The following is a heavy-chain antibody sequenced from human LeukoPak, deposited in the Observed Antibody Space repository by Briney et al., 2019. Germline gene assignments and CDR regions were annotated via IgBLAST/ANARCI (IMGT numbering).Heavy chain of an antibody. CDR3: ARTRGSGYFFDY. CDR1: GGSFNSYY. J-gene: IGHJ4*02. D-gene: IGHD3-22*01. CDR2: IYYLGST. Sequence: PSETLSLTCTVSGGSFNSYYWTWIRQPPGKGLEWIRYIYYLGSTNYNPSLKSRVTISVDTSKNHFSLKLSSVTAADTAVYYCARTRGSGYFFDYWGQGTLVTVSS. V-gene: IGHV4-59*01.